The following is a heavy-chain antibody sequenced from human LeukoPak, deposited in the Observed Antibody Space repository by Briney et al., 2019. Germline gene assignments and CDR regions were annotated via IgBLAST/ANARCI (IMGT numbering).Heavy chain of an antibody. CDR1: GGSISSYY. V-gene: IGHV4-4*07. CDR2: IYTSGST. J-gene: IGHJ4*02. CDR3: ARASDDFWSGCYLDTAPVFDY. Sequence: SETLSLTCTVSGGSISSYYWSWIRQPAGKGLEWIGRIYTSGSTNYNPSLKSRVTMSVDTSKNQFSLKLSSVTAADTAVYYCARASDDFWSGCYLDTAPVFDYWGQGTLVTVSS. D-gene: IGHD3-3*01.